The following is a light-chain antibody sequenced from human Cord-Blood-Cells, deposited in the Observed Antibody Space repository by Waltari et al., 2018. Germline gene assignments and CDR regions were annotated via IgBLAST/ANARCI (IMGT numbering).Light chain of an antibody. Sequence: SYELTQPPSVSVSLGQMARITCAGEALPKKYAYWYQQKPGQFPVLVIYKESERPSGIPERFSGSSSGKIVTLTISRVQAEDEADYYCLSADSSGTYGVFGGGTKLTVL. CDR3: LSADSSGTYGV. V-gene: IGLV3-16*01. J-gene: IGLJ3*02. CDR1: ALPKKY. CDR2: KES.